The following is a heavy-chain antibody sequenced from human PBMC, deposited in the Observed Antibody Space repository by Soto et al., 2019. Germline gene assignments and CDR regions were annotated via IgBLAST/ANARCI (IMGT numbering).Heavy chain of an antibody. Sequence: QVQLVQSXAXVKKPGSSVKVSCKASGGTFSSYAISWVRQAPGQGLEWMGGIIPIFGTANYAQKFQGRVTXXXXXXXXXXXXXXXXXXXXXXXXXXXXXXXXXXXEXXXXXELXYXSXXDPWXQGXLVTV. V-gene: IGHV1-69*01. CDR1: GGTFSSYA. CDR3: XXXXXXXXEXXXXXELXYXSXXDP. J-gene: IGHJ5*02. CDR2: IIPIFGTA.